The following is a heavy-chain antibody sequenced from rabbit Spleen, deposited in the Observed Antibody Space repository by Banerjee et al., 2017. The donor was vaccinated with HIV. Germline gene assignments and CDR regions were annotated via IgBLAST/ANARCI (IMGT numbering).Heavy chain of an antibody. V-gene: IGHV1S40*01. CDR3: ARDTGSSFASYGMDL. D-gene: IGHD8-1*01. Sequence: QSLEESGGDRVKPGASLTLTCTASGFSFSSSDYMCWVRQAPGKGLEWIACIHSGDSGYTYYATWATGRFTCSKTSSTTVTLQMTSLTAADTATYFCARDTGSSFASYGMDLWGPGTLVTVS. J-gene: IGHJ6*01. CDR1: GFSFSSSDY. CDR2: IHSGDSGYT.